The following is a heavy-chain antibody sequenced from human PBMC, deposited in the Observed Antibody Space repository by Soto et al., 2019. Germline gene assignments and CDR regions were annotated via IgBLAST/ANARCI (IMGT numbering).Heavy chain of an antibody. Sequence: GGSLRLSCAASGFTFSSYAMSWVRQAPGKGLEWVSAISGSGGTTYYADSVKGRFSISRDNSKNTVYLQMSSLRAEDTAVYYCAKDGGVSSWKYCSGGSCYYYYMDVWGKGTTVTVSS. J-gene: IGHJ6*03. CDR1: GFTFSSYA. CDR3: AKDGGVSSWKYCSGGSCYYYYMDV. V-gene: IGHV3-23*01. D-gene: IGHD2-15*01. CDR2: ISGSGGTT.